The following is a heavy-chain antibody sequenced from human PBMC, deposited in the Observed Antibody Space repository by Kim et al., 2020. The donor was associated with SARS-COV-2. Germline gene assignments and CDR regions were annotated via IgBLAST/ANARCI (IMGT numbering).Heavy chain of an antibody. V-gene: IGHV4-39*01. CDR3: ARQYASGGDYYYGMDV. CDR2: IYYSGST. J-gene: IGHJ6*02. CDR1: GGSISSSSYY. D-gene: IGHD2-8*02. Sequence: SETLSLTCTVSGGSISSSSYYWGWIRQPPGKGLEWIGSIYYSGSTYYNPSLKSRVTISVDTSKNQFSLKLSSVTAADTAVYYCARQYASGGDYYYGMDVWGQGTTVTVSS.